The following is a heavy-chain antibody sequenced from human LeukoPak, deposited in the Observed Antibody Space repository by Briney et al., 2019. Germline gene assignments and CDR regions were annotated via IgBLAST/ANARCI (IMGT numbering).Heavy chain of an antibody. Sequence: ASVKVSCKASGYTFTSYYMYWVRQAPGQGLEWMGIINPNRGSTSYAQKFQGRVTMTRDMSTSTDYMELSSLRSEDTAVYYCARLGLRRPSGHYYYMDVWGKGTTVTVSS. CDR1: GYTFTSYY. V-gene: IGHV1-46*01. J-gene: IGHJ6*03. CDR3: ARLGLRRPSGHYYYMDV. CDR2: INPNRGST. D-gene: IGHD3-3*01.